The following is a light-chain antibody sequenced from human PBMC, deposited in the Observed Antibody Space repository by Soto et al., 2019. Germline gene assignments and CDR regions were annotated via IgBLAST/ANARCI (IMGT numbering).Light chain of an antibody. CDR1: QDISK. CDR3: QKFNTAPLT. CDR2: SAS. Sequence: DIQMTQSPSSLSASVGDRVTITCRASQDISKLLIYSASTLQSGVPSRFSGSGSGTDFTLTISSLQPEYVATYYCQKFNTAPLTFGQGTRLEIK. V-gene: IGKV1-27*01. J-gene: IGKJ5*01.